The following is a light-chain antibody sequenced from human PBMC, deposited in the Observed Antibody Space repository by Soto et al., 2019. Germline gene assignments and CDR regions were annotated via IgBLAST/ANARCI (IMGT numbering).Light chain of an antibody. CDR3: QQYYSTPWT. CDR2: WAS. CDR1: QSVLYSADNKNY. J-gene: IGKJ1*01. V-gene: IGKV4-1*01. Sequence: DIVMTQSPDSLAVSLGERATINCKSSQSVLYSADNKNYLAWYQQKPGQPPKLLIYWASTRESGVPDRFSGSGSVTDFTLTISSLQAEDVAVYYCQQYYSTPWTFGQGTNVEIK.